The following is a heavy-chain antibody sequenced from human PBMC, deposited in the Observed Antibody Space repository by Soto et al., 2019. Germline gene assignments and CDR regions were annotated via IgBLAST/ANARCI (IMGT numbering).Heavy chain of an antibody. J-gene: IGHJ6*03. CDR2: ISSSSSTI. Sequence: GGSLRLSCAASGFTFSSYSMNWVRQAPGKGLEWVSYISSSSSTIYYADSVKGRFTISRDNGKNSLYLQRNSLRAEDTALYYCARAEGLVWFGELLVPPLYYMDVWGKGTTVTVSS. CDR1: GFTFSSYS. D-gene: IGHD3-10*01. V-gene: IGHV3-48*01. CDR3: ARAEGLVWFGELLVPPLYYMDV.